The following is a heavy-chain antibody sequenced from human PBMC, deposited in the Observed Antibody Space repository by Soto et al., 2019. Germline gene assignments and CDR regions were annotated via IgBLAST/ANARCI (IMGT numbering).Heavy chain of an antibody. V-gene: IGHV3-23*01. Sequence: GGSLRLSCAASGSTFSSYAMKWVRQAPGKGLEWVSLIGESGTPTYYADSVKGRFTISRDNSGNTLFLEMYSLRAEDTAVYYCARYIPGVRYYGMDVWGQGTTVTVSS. J-gene: IGHJ6*02. CDR3: ARYIPGVRYYGMDV. D-gene: IGHD2-2*01. CDR2: IGESGTPT. CDR1: GSTFSSYA.